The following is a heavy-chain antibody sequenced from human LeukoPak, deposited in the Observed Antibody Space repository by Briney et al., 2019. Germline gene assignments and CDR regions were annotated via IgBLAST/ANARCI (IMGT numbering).Heavy chain of an antibody. CDR1: GGSISSSISSITYY. CDR3: ARHSSSQEPIDY. CDR2: IYYSGST. Sequence: SETLSLTCTVSGGSISSSISSITYYWGWIRQPPGKGLEWIGSIYYSGSTYYNPSLKSRVTISVDTSKNQFSLKLSSVTAADTAVYYCARHSSSQEPIDYWGQGTLVTVSS. V-gene: IGHV4-39*01. D-gene: IGHD6-6*01. J-gene: IGHJ4*02.